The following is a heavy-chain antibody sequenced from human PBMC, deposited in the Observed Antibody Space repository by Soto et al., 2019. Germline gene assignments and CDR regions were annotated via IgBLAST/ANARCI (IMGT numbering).Heavy chain of an antibody. Sequence: HLQLQESGPGLVKPSETLSLTCSVSGGSIRSRGYDWGWIRQSPGTGLEWIASSYYIGTTYYKSSLKSRVTISVDTARNHFSLKLNSATAADTAVYYCARSDNDFSHLDIWGQGAPVTVSA. CDR1: GGSIRSRGYD. CDR2: SYYIGTT. D-gene: IGHD3-3*01. CDR3: ARSDNDFSHLDI. V-gene: IGHV4-39*02. J-gene: IGHJ4*02.